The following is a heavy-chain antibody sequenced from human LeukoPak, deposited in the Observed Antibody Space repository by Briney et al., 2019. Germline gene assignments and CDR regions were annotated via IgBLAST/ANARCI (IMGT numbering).Heavy chain of an antibody. J-gene: IGHJ2*01. CDR1: GGSISSYY. CDR2: IYYSGST. Sequence: SETLSLTCTVSGGSISSYYWSWSREPPGKGLEWIGYIYYSGSTNYNPSLKSRVTISVDTSKNQFSLKLISVTAADTAVYYCARHYGDYVGWYFDLWGRGTLVTVSS. CDR3: ARHYGDYVGWYFDL. V-gene: IGHV4-59*08. D-gene: IGHD4-17*01.